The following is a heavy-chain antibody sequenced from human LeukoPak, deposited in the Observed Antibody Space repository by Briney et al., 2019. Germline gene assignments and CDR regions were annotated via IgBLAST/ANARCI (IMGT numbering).Heavy chain of an antibody. D-gene: IGHD2-15*01. J-gene: IGHJ4*02. CDR2: KYYSGSN. Sequence: SETLSLTCTVSGGSISSYYWSWIRQSPGKGLEWFGYKYYSGSNDYNPSLKSRVTISTDTSKNQFSLKMTSVATADTAVDYCAGGMSWWPWDDWGQETLVTVS. CDR3: AGGMSWWPWDD. V-gene: IGHV4-59*01. CDR1: GGSISSYY.